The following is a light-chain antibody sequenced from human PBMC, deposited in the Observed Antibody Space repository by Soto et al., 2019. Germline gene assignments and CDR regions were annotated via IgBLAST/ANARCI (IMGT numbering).Light chain of an antibody. CDR3: QQANSFHLT. Sequence: DIQMTQSPSSVSASVGDRVTITCRASQGIGSWLGWYQQKPGKAPKLLIYAAASLQSWVPSRFSATFSGTEFTLTISSLQPEDLATYFCQQANSFHLTFGPGTKVDLK. CDR2: AAA. J-gene: IGKJ3*01. CDR1: QGIGSW. V-gene: IGKV1-12*01.